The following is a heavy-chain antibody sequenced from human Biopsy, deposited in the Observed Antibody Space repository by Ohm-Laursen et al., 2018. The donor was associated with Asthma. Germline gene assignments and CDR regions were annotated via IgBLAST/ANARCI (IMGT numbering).Heavy chain of an antibody. V-gene: IGHV4-34*01. CDR2: IPEGGST. Sequence: GTLSLTCGLNGGLLRGYVWTWIRQPPGKGLEWIGEIPEGGSTTVNPSPKSRVTISIDPSKSQLSLRLTSMTAADAAVYYCASGPQWSGLDVWGQGTTVTVSS. J-gene: IGHJ6*02. CDR1: GGLLRGYV. D-gene: IGHD2-8*01. CDR3: ASGPQWSGLDV.